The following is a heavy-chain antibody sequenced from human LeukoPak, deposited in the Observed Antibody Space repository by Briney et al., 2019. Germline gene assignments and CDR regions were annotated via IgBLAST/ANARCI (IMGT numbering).Heavy chain of an antibody. CDR1: GFTFRNYW. Sequence: GGSLRLSCVASGFTFRNYWMSWVRQAPGKGLEWVAVISYDGSNKYYADSVKGRFTISRDNSKNTLYLQMNSLRAEDTAVYYCAAGYCSSTSCYPLDYWGQGTLVTVSS. V-gene: IGHV3-30-3*01. CDR2: ISYDGSNK. D-gene: IGHD2-2*01. CDR3: AAGYCSSTSCYPLDY. J-gene: IGHJ4*02.